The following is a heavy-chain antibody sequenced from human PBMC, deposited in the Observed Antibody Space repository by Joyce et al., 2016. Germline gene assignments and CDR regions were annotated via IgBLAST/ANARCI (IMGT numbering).Heavy chain of an antibody. Sequence: EVQLVESGGGLGQPGRSLRLSCAASGFPFADYSMHWVRQAPRRGLGVASSISWNSGSIGYADSVNGRFTISRDNAKNSLYLQMGSLKVEDTGLYYCVKSMEFRRGSWGITYGMVGWGKGTTVTISS. CDR3: VKSMEFRRGSWGITYGMVG. J-gene: IGHJ6*04. D-gene: IGHD6-13*01. CDR2: ISWNSGSI. V-gene: IGHV3-9*01. CDR1: GFPFADYS.